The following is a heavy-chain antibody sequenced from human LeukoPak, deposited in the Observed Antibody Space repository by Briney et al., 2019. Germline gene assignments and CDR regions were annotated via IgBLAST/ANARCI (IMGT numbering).Heavy chain of an antibody. D-gene: IGHD3-16*01. Sequence: GGSLRLSCAASGFTFSSHSMSWIRQAPGKGLEWVSFISGSGDNTNYADSVKGRSTISRDNFKDTLYLQMNSLRADDTAVYYCAKVRDYGDCDYWGQGTVVTVS. CDR3: AKVRDYGDCDY. CDR1: GFTFSSHS. CDR2: ISGSGDNT. J-gene: IGHJ4*02. V-gene: IGHV3-23*01.